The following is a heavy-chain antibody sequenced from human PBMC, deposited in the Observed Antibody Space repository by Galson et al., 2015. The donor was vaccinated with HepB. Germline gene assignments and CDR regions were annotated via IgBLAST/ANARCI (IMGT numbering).Heavy chain of an antibody. D-gene: IGHD1-14*01. CDR2: ISSFSNSI. CDR3: AIKGGNWGTG. Sequence: SLRLSCAASGFTFSSYTMNWVRQAPGKGLEWVSSISSFSNSIYYTDSVKGRFFIFRDNAKNSLYLQLNSLRVEDTAMYYCAIKGGNWGTGWGQGTLVTVSS. V-gene: IGHV3-21*01. J-gene: IGHJ4*02. CDR1: GFTFSSYT.